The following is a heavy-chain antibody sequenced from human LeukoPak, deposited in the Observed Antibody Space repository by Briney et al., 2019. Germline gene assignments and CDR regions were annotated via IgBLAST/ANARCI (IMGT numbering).Heavy chain of an antibody. V-gene: IGHV3-23*01. D-gene: IGHD1-26*01. J-gene: IGHJ4*02. CDR2: ISDSGGST. Sequence: GGSLRLSXAASGFTFGSYAMSWVRQAPGKGLEWISTISDSGGSTFYADSVKGRFTISRDNSKNTLYLQMNSLRAEDTAVYYCAKSSGMGTTTDQFQDYWGQGTLVTVSS. CDR3: AKSSGMGTTTDQFQDY. CDR1: GFTFGSYA.